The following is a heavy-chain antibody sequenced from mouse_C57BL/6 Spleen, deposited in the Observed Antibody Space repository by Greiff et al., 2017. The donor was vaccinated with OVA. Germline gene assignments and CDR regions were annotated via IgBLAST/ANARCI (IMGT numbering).Heavy chain of an antibody. D-gene: IGHD1-1*01. CDR1: GYSFTGYF. CDR3: ARSGITTVVAEAMDY. J-gene: IGHJ4*01. CDR2: INPYNGDT. V-gene: IGHV1-20*01. Sequence: EVQLQQSGPELVKPGDSVKISCKASGYSFTGYFMNWVMQSHGKSLEWIGRINPYNGDTFYNQKFKGKATLTVDKSSSTAHMELRSLTSEDSAVYYCARSGITTVVAEAMDYWGQGTSVTVSS.